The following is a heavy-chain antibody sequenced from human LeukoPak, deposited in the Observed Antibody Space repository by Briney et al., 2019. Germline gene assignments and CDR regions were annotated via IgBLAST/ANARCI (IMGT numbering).Heavy chain of an antibody. CDR3: ARYQLLL. D-gene: IGHD2-2*01. J-gene: IGHJ4*02. CDR2: ISYDGSNK. CDR1: GFTFSSYA. Sequence: GGSLRLSCAASGFTFSSYAMHWVRQAPGKGLEWVAVISYDGSNKYCADSVKGRFTISRDNSKNTLYLQMNSLRAEDTAVYYCARYQLLLWGQGTLSPSPQ. V-gene: IGHV3-30*01.